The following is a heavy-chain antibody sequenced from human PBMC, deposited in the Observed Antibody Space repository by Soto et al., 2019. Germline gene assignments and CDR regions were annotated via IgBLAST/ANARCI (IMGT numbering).Heavy chain of an antibody. Sequence: QVQLVESGGGVVQPGRSLRLSCAASGFTFSDYGMHWVRQAPGKGLKWVAVLSYDGGQKYYADSVKGRFTISRDNSKNTLYLQMNSLRPEDTATSYCTTSVGEAGHDYWGQGALVTVSS. V-gene: IGHV3-30*03. CDR3: TTSVGEAGHDY. J-gene: IGHJ4*02. D-gene: IGHD3-16*01. CDR1: GFTFSDYG. CDR2: LSYDGGQK.